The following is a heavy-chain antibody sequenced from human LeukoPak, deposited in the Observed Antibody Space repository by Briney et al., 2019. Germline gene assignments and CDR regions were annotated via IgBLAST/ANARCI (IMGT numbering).Heavy chain of an antibody. CDR1: GGSISTYY. Sequence: SETLSLTCTVSGGSISTYYWSWIRQPPGKGLEWIGYIYYSESTNYNPSLKSRVTISVDTSKNQFSLNLTSLTAADTAVYYCAKGGKGFPLGLRFDSWSQGTLVSVSS. J-gene: IGHJ4*02. D-gene: IGHD2-21*01. CDR2: IYYSEST. V-gene: IGHV4-59*01. CDR3: AKGGKGFPLGLRFDS.